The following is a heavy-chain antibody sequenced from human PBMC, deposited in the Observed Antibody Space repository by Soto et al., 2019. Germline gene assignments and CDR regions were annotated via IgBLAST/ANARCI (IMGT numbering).Heavy chain of an antibody. J-gene: IGHJ6*03. CDR3: ASRAARQRYYYYYYMDV. D-gene: IGHD6-6*01. CDR1: GGSFSGYY. CDR2: INHSGST. V-gene: IGHV4-34*01. Sequence: SETLSLTCAVYGGSFSGYYWSWIRQPPGKGLEWIGEINHSGSTNYNPSLKSRVTISVDTSKNQFSLKLSSVTAADTAVYYCASRAARQRYYYYYYMDVWGKGTTVTVSS.